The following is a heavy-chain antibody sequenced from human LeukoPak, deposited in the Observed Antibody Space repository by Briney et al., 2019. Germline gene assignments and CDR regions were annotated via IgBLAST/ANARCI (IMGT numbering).Heavy chain of an antibody. CDR1: GYTFTSYD. V-gene: IGHV1-8*01. CDR2: MNPNSGNT. D-gene: IGHD3-3*01. CDR3: ARGFWSGYYGIFYYYYGMDV. J-gene: IGHJ6*02. Sequence: ASVKVSCKASGYTFTSYDINWVRQATGQGLEWMGWMNPNSGNTGYAQKFQGRATMTRNTSISTAYMELSSLRSEDTAVYYCARGFWSGYYGIFYYYYGMDVWGQGTTVTVSS.